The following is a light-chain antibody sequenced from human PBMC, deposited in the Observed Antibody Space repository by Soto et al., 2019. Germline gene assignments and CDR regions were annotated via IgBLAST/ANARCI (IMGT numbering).Light chain of an antibody. CDR1: QDIRSA. Sequence: AIQLTQSPSSLSASVGDRVTFTCRASQDIRSALAWYQQKAGKAPHLLIYDASRLERGVPSRFRGSGSGTDFTLTISSVHPEDFATSFCQQFNTYPSTFGQGARLDI. CDR2: DAS. J-gene: IGKJ5*01. CDR3: QQFNTYPST. V-gene: IGKV1-13*02.